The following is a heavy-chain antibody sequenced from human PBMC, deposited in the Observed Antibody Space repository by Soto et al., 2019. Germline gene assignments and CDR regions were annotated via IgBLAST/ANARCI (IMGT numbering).Heavy chain of an antibody. D-gene: IGHD6-6*01. CDR1: GYTFTSYG. CDR2: ISAYNGNT. Sequence: QVQLVQSGAEVKKPGASVKISCKASGYTFTSYGISWVRQAPGQGLEWMGWISAYNGNTNYAQKLQGRVTMTTDTSTSTAYMELRSLRSDDTAVYYCARELRRYSSSSAYGMDVWGQGTTVTVSS. CDR3: ARELRRYSSSSAYGMDV. V-gene: IGHV1-18*04. J-gene: IGHJ6*02.